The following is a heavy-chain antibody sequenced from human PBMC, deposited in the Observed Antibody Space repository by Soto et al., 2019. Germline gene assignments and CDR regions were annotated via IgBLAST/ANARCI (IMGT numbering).Heavy chain of an antibody. Sequence: PGGSLRLSCAASGFTFSSYAMHWVRQAPGKGLEWVAVISYDGSNKYYADSVKGRFTISRDNSKNTVHLQMNSLRSEDTALYYCARDVWEQLVHPGNYGMDVWGQGTMVTVSS. D-gene: IGHD6-13*01. J-gene: IGHJ6*02. CDR1: GFTFSSYA. V-gene: IGHV3-30-3*01. CDR2: ISYDGSNK. CDR3: ARDVWEQLVHPGNYGMDV.